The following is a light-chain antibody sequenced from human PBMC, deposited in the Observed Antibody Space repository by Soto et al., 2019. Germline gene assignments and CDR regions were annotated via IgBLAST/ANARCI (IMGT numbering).Light chain of an antibody. CDR2: GAS. Sequence: EIVMTQSPATLSLSPWERATLSCMASQSVSSSDLAWYQQKPGQAPRLLIYGASTRATGIPARFSGSGSGTEFTLTISSLQSEDFAVYYCQQYNNWLITFGQGTRLEI. V-gene: IGKV3-15*01. CDR3: QQYNNWLIT. CDR1: QSVSSSD. J-gene: IGKJ5*01.